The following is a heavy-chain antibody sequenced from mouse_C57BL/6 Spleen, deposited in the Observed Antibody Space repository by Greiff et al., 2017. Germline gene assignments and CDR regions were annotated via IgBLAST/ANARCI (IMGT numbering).Heavy chain of an antibody. CDR1: GYTFTDYE. J-gene: IGHJ2*01. CDR3: TRRAPITTRDY. Sequence: VQLQQSGAELVRPGASVTLSCKASGYTFTDYEMHWVKQTPVHGLEWIGAIDPETGGTAYNQKFKGKAILTADKSSSTAYMELRSLTSEDSAVYYCTRRAPITTRDYWGQGTTLTVSS. V-gene: IGHV1-15*01. CDR2: IDPETGGT. D-gene: IGHD1-1*01.